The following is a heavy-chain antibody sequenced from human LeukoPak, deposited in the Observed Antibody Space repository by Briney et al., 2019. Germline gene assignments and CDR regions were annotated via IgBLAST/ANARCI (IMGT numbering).Heavy chain of an antibody. V-gene: IGHV4-59*01. CDR3: AREFRCAAAGLNYYYYYMDV. CDR1: GGSISSYY. D-gene: IGHD6-13*01. Sequence: SETLSLTCTVSGGSISSYYWSWIRQPPGKGLEWIGYIYYSGSTSYNPSLKSRVTISVDTSKNQFSLKLSSVTAADTAVYYCAREFRCAAAGLNYYYYYMDVWGKGTTVTVSS. J-gene: IGHJ6*03. CDR2: IYYSGST.